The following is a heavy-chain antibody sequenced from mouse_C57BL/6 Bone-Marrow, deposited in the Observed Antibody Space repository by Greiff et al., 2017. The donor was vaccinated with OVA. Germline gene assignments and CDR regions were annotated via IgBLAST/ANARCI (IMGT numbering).Heavy chain of an antibody. V-gene: IGHV1-81*01. D-gene: IGHD2-4*01. CDR2: IYPRSGNT. J-gene: IGHJ3*01. CDR3: ARKGPYDYDGAWFAY. CDR1: GYTFTSYG. Sequence: VQLQQSGAELARPGASVKLSCKASGYTFTSYGISWVKQRTGQGLEWIGEIYPRSGNTYYNEKFKGKATLTADKSSSTAYMELRSLTSEDSAVYFCARKGPYDYDGAWFAYWGQGTLVTVSA.